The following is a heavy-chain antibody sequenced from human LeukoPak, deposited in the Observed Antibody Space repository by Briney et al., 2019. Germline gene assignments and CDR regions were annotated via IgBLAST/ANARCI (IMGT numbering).Heavy chain of an antibody. Sequence: ASVRVSCKASGHTFTGYYMHWVRQAPGQGLEWMGWINANSGGTNYAQKFQGRVTMTRDTSISTAYMELSRLRSDDTAVYYCARRLDIVVSIAFDIWGQGTMVTVSS. D-gene: IGHD5-12*01. J-gene: IGHJ3*02. CDR2: INANSGGT. CDR3: ARRLDIVVSIAFDI. V-gene: IGHV1-2*02. CDR1: GHTFTGYY.